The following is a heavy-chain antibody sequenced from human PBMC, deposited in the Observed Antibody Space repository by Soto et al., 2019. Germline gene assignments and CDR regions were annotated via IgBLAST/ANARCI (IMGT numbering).Heavy chain of an antibody. V-gene: IGHV1-69*01. CDR3: APIAAAGPGAYGMDV. CDR1: GGTFSSYA. CDR2: IIPIFGTA. D-gene: IGHD6-13*01. Sequence: QVQLVQSGAEVKKPGSSVKVSCKASGGTFSSYAISWVRQAPGQGLEWMGGIIPIFGTANYAQMFQGRVTITADESTSTAYMELSSLRSEDTAVYYCAPIAAAGPGAYGMDVWAKGPRSPSP. J-gene: IGHJ6*02.